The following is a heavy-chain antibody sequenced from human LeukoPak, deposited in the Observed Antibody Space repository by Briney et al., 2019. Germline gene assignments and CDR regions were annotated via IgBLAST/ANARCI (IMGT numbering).Heavy chain of an antibody. CDR3: ARVGVTADFDY. CDR1: GGSISSSGYY. CDR2: IYYSGSS. D-gene: IGHD1-26*01. Sequence: SETLSLTCTVSGGSISSSGYYWGWVCHPPGKELDWIGSIYYSGSSHYNPSLKSRVSMSRDTAKNQFSLNLSSVSAAATAVYYCARVGVTADFDYWGQGTLVTVSS. J-gene: IGHJ4*02. V-gene: IGHV4-39*07.